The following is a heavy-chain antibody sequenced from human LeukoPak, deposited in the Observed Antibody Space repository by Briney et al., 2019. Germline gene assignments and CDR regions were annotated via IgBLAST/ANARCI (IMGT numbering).Heavy chain of an antibody. CDR2: MNPNSGDT. J-gene: IGHJ5*02. CDR1: GYTFTSYD. D-gene: IGHD3-10*01. CDR3: ARSGFGSGISFDL. V-gene: IGHV1-8*01. Sequence: ASVKVSCKASGYTFTSYDINWVRQAPGQGLEWMGWMNPNSGDTGYPQKFQGRVTMTRDTSITTAYMELSSLRSEDTAVYYCARSGFGSGISFDLWGQGTLVTVSS.